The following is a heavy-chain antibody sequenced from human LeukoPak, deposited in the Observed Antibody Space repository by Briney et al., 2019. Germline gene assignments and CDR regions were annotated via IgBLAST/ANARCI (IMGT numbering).Heavy chain of an antibody. CDR1: GYTFTGYY. J-gene: IGHJ4*02. Sequence: ASVKVSCKASGYTFTGYYMHWVRQAPGQGLEWMGWINPNSGGTNYAQKFQGRVTMTRDTSTSTVYMELSSLRSEDTAVYYCARDFTAAAGGCDYWGQGTLVTVSS. D-gene: IGHD6-13*01. CDR2: INPNSGGT. V-gene: IGHV1-2*02. CDR3: ARDFTAAAGGCDY.